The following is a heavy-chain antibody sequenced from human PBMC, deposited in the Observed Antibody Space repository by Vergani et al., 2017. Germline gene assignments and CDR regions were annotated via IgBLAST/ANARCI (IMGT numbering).Heavy chain of an antibody. J-gene: IGHJ6*03. CDR3: ATIGYCSSTSCDRRVYYYYYVDG. Sequence: QVQLVQSGAEVKKPGSSVKVSCKASGGTFSSYAISWVRQAPGQGLEWMGGIIPIFGTANYAQKFQGRVTITADESTGTAYMELSSLRSEDTAVYYCATIGYCSSTSCDRRVYYYYYVDGWGKGTTVTVSS. D-gene: IGHD2-2*02. CDR2: IIPIFGTA. V-gene: IGHV1-69*01. CDR1: GGTFSSYA.